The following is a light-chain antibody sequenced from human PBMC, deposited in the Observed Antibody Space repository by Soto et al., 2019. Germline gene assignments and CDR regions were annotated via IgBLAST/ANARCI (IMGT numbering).Light chain of an antibody. Sequence: EIVLTQSPGTLSLSPGERATLSCRASQSVSSSYLAWYQQKPGQAPRLLIYGASSRATGIPDRFSGSGSGTDFTLTISRLEPEDFAVYYCKKYGSSPAPFGGGTKVDIK. J-gene: IGKJ4*01. CDR2: GAS. CDR3: KKYGSSPAP. CDR1: QSVSSSY. V-gene: IGKV3-20*01.